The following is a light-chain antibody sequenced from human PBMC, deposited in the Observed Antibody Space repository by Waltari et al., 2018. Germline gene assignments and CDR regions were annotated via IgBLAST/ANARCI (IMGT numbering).Light chain of an antibody. J-gene: IGKJ2*03. CDR3: QQYYSIPRS. CDR2: WAS. CDR1: QSVLFSANNENY. Sequence: DIVMTQSPDSLAVSLGERATIHCKSSQSVLFSANNENYLAWSQQNPGQPPKLLIYWASTRESGVPDRFSGSGSGTDFTLTISSLQAEDVAVYYCQQYYSIPRSFGQGTKLEIK. V-gene: IGKV4-1*01.